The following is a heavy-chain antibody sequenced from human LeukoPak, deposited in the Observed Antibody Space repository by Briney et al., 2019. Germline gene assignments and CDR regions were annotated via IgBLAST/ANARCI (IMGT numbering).Heavy chain of an antibody. CDR2: IYSGGST. D-gene: IGHD3-22*01. CDR3: ARVTGYMIEDYFDY. V-gene: IGHV3-53*01. CDR1: GLIVSNNY. Sequence: GGSPRLSCAASGLIVSNNYMNWVRLAPGKGLEWVSIIYSGGSTHYADSVKGRFTVSRDNSKNTLYLQMNSLRAEDTAVYYCARVTGYMIEDYFDYWGQGTLVTVSS. J-gene: IGHJ4*02.